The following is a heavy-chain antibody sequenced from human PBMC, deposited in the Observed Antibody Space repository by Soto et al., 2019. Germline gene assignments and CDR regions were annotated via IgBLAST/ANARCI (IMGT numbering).Heavy chain of an antibody. V-gene: IGHV3-9*01. Sequence: GGSLRLSCAASGFTFDDYAMNWVRQAPGKGLEWVSGISWNSGSIGYADSVKGRFTISRDNAKNSLYLQMNRLRAEDTALYYCAKGHCSSTSCYFFDYWGQGTLVTVSS. CDR1: GFTFDDYA. J-gene: IGHJ4*02. CDR3: AKGHCSSTSCYFFDY. CDR2: ISWNSGSI. D-gene: IGHD2-2*01.